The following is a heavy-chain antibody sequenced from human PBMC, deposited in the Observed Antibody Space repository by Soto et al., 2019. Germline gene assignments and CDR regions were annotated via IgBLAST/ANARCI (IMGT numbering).Heavy chain of an antibody. J-gene: IGHJ6*02. CDR1: GYTFTSYG. CDR3: ARDRWQGPYYYYGMDV. D-gene: IGHD2-15*01. V-gene: IGHV1-18*01. CDR2: ISAYNGNT. Sequence: ASVKVSSKASGYTFTSYGISWVRQAPGQGLEWMGWISAYNGNTNYAQKLQGRVTMTTDTSTSTAYMELRSLRAEDTAVDYCARDRWQGPYYYYGMDVWGQGTTVTVSS.